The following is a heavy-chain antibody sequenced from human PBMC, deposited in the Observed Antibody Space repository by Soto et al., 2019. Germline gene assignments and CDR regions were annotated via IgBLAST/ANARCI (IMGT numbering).Heavy chain of an antibody. D-gene: IGHD2-21*02. CDR1: GCTFSSYA. Sequence: ASVKVSCKASGCTFSSYAISWVRQAPGQGLEWMGGIIPIFGTANYAQKFQGRVTITADESTSTAYMELSSLRSEDTAVYYCASLAYCGGDCYYAFDIWGQGTMVTVSS. J-gene: IGHJ3*02. CDR2: IIPIFGTA. V-gene: IGHV1-69*13. CDR3: ASLAYCGGDCYYAFDI.